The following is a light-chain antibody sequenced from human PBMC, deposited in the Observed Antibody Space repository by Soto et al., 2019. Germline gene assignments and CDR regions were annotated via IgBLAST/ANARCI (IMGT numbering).Light chain of an antibody. J-gene: IGLJ2*01. CDR1: SSDVGGYNY. CDR3: SSYTSSSTLV. CDR2: EVS. Sequence: QSALTQPASVSGSTRQSITISCTRTSSDVGGYNYVSWYQQHPGKAPKLMIYEVSNRPSGVSNRFSGSKSGNTASLTISGLQAEDEADYYCSSYTSSSTLVFGGGTQLTVL. V-gene: IGLV2-14*01.